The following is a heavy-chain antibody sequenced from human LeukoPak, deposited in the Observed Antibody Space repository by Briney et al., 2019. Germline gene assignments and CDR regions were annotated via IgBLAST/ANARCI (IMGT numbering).Heavy chain of an antibody. J-gene: IGHJ4*02. Sequence: SETLSLTCTVSGGSISSSSYYWGWIRQPPGKGLEWIGYLYYSRSPNYNPSLKSRVTISVDTSKNQFSLKLSSVTAADTAFYYCARGRYTYAGYYFDYWGQGTLVTVSS. CDR2: LYYSRSP. CDR1: GGSISSSSYY. V-gene: IGHV4-61*05. D-gene: IGHD5-18*01. CDR3: ARGRYTYAGYYFDY.